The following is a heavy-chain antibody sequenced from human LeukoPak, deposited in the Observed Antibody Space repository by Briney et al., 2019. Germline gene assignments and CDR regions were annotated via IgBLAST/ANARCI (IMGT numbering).Heavy chain of an antibody. CDR3: ARSTTHPYYNYMDV. D-gene: IGHD4-17*01. CDR2: MSSSDDGR. CDR1: GFSFSSYA. J-gene: IGHJ6*03. Sequence: HPGGSLRLSCATSGFSFSSYAMSWVRQAPGKGLEWVSAMSSSDDGRYYAASVKGRFTISRDNAKNTLYLQMNSLRVEDTAVYYCARSTTHPYYNYMDVWGKGTTVTLSS. V-gene: IGHV3-23*01.